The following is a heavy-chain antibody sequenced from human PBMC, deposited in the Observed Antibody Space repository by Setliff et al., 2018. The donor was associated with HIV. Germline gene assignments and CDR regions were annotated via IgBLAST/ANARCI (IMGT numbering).Heavy chain of an antibody. D-gene: IGHD3-16*02. CDR3: ARDLPLSYDYLWGTYRYTDFGVDY. V-gene: IGHV4-31*03. CDR2: ILYSGST. CDR1: GGSISSGGYY. J-gene: IGHJ4*02. Sequence: PSETLSLTCTVSGGSISSGGYYWGWIRQHPGQGLEWIVYILYSGSTYYNPSLKSRVTVSVDTSKNQFSLKLTSVTAADTAVYYCARDLPLSYDYLWGTYRYTDFGVDYWGQGTLVTV.